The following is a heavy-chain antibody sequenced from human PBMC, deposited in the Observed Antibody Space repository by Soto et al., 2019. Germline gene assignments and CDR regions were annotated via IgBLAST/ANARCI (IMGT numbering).Heavy chain of an antibody. V-gene: IGHV3-30-3*01. CDR1: GFTFSSYA. Sequence: QVQLVESGGGVVQPGRSLRLSCAASGFTFSSYAMHWVRQAPGKGLEWVAVISYDGSNKYYADSVRGRFTISRDNSKNTLYLQMNSLRAEDTAVYYCARDSDNWNDVRKSLALFDYWGQGTLVTVSS. D-gene: IGHD1-1*01. CDR3: ARDSDNWNDVRKSLALFDY. J-gene: IGHJ4*02. CDR2: ISYDGSNK.